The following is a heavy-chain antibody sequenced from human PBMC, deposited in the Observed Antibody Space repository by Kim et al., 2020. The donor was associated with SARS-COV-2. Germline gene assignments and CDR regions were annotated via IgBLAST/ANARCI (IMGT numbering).Heavy chain of an antibody. CDR3: VSGLGGFDY. CDR1: GFTFSMYW. Sequence: GGSLRLSCAASGFTFSMYWMSWVRQAPGKGLEWVANIKYDGSEKSYVDSVKGRFTISRDNAENSLYLHMNSLRAEDTAVYYCVSGLGGFDYWGQGTLVTVSS. V-gene: IGHV3-7*01. J-gene: IGHJ4*02. D-gene: IGHD3-16*01. CDR2: IKYDGSEK.